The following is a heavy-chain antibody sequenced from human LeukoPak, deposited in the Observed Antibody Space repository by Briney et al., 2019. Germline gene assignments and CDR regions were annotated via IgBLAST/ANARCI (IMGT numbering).Heavy chain of an antibody. CDR2: MNPNSGNT. V-gene: IGHV1-8*03. D-gene: IGHD1-14*01. CDR1: GYTFTSYG. J-gene: IGHJ4*02. CDR3: ASTPRPAGGLTDY. Sequence: ASVKFSCKASGYTFTSYGISWVRQAPGQGLEWMGWMNPNSGNTGYAQKFQGRVTITRNTSISTAYMELSSLRSEDTAVYYCASTPRPAGGLTDYWGQGTLVTVSS.